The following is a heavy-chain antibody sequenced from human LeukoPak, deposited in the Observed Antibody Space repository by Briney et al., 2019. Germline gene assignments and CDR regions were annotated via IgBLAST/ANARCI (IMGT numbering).Heavy chain of an antibody. CDR3: AFSGYSYGYSFDY. CDR1: GYTPTELS. CDR2: FDPEDGET. J-gene: IGHJ4*02. D-gene: IGHD5-18*01. Sequence: AXVKVSCKVSGYTPTELSMHWVRQAPGKGLEGMGGFDPEDGETIYAQKFQGRVTMTEDTSTDTAYMELSSLRSEDTAVYYCAFSGYSYGYSFDYWGQGTLVTVSS. V-gene: IGHV1-24*01.